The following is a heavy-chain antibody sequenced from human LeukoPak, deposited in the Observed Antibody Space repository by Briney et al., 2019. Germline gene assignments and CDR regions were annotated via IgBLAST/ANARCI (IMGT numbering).Heavy chain of an antibody. Sequence: GGSLRLSCAASGFTFSSYWMTWIRQAPGKGLEWVANIKQDGSEKYYVDSVKGRLTISRDNAKNSLYLQMNSLRAEDTAVYYCARDTGGGYSCYDCWGQGTLVTVSP. CDR2: IKQDGSEK. CDR3: ARDTGGGYSCYDC. J-gene: IGHJ4*02. D-gene: IGHD5-18*01. CDR1: GFTFSSYW. V-gene: IGHV3-7*01.